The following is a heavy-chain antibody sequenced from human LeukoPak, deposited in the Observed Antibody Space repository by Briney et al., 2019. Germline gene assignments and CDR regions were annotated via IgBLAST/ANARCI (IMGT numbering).Heavy chain of an antibody. V-gene: IGHV3-23*01. J-gene: IGHJ6*03. D-gene: IGHD6-6*01. CDR3: ARESKIGQLVRGYYYCMDV. CDR2: ISGSGDTT. CDR1: GFTFSSYV. Sequence: GGSLRLSCAASGFTFSSYVMSWVRQAPGKGLEWVSVISGSGDTTYYADSVRGRFTISRDNAKNTLYLQMNSLRSADSVVYYCARESKIGQLVRGYYYCMDVWGKGTTVTVS.